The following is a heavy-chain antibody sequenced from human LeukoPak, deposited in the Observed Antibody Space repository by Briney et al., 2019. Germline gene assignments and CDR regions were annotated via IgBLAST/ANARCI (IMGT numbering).Heavy chain of an antibody. V-gene: IGHV3-23*01. Sequence: PGGSLRLSCAASGFTFSSYVMNWVRQAPGKGLEWVSVISGSGGSTDYADSVKGRFTISRDNSKNTLYLQMNSLRAEDTALYYCTKSPYSSSWYYFDYWGQGTLVTVSS. J-gene: IGHJ4*02. D-gene: IGHD6-13*01. CDR1: GFTFSSYV. CDR2: ISGSGGST. CDR3: TKSPYSSSWYYFDY.